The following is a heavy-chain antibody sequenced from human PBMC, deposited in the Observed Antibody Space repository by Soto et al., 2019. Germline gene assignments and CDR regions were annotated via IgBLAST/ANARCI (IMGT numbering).Heavy chain of an antibody. D-gene: IGHD3-10*01. V-gene: IGHV3-21*01. J-gene: IGHJ3*02. CDR1: GFTFSSYS. CDR2: ISSSSSYI. Sequence: EVQLVESGGGLVKPGGSLRLSCAASGFTFSSYSMNWVRQAPGKGLEWVSSISSSSSYIYYADSVKGRFTISRDNAKNSLYLQMNSLRAEDTAVYYCARGLMVRGSEDRDAFDIWGQGTMVTVSS. CDR3: ARGLMVRGSEDRDAFDI.